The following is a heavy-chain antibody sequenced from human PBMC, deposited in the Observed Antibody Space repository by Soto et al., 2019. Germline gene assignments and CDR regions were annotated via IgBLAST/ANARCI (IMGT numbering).Heavy chain of an antibody. CDR1: GFTFSSYA. J-gene: IGHJ5*02. CDR2: ISYDGSNK. V-gene: IGHV3-30*04. D-gene: IGHD1-26*01. Sequence: QVQLVESGGGVVQPGRSLRLSCAASGFTFSSYAMHWVRQAPGKGLEWVAVISYDGSNKYYADSVKGRFTISRDNSKNTLYLQMNSLRAEDTAVYYCAKGQSIVGATPWFDPWGQGTLVTVSS. CDR3: AKGQSIVGATPWFDP.